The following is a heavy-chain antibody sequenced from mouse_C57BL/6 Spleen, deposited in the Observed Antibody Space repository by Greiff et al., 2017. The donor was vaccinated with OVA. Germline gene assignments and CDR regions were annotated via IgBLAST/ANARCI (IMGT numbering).Heavy chain of an antibody. Sequence: VQLQQSGPGMVKPSQSLSLTCTVTGYSITSGYDWHWIRHFPGNKLEWMGYISYSGSTNYNPSLKSRISITHDTSKNHFFLKLNSVTTEDTATYYCAREVVADWYFDVWGTGTTVTVSS. V-gene: IGHV3-1*01. CDR2: ISYSGST. J-gene: IGHJ1*03. D-gene: IGHD1-1*01. CDR1: GYSITSGYD. CDR3: AREVVADWYFDV.